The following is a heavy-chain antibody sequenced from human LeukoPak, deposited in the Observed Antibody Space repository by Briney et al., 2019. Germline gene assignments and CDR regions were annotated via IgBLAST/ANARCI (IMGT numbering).Heavy chain of an antibody. V-gene: IGHV3-23*01. CDR2: ISGSGGST. J-gene: IGHJ4*02. D-gene: IGHD3-22*01. CDR3: AKDLRSEGGMIVVVLDY. Sequence: GGSLRLSCAASGFTFSSYAMSWVRQAPGKGLEWVSAISGSGGSTYYAGSVKGRFTISRDNSKNTLYLQMNSLRAEDTAVYYCAKDLRSEGGMIVVVLDYWGQGTLVTVSS. CDR1: GFTFSSYA.